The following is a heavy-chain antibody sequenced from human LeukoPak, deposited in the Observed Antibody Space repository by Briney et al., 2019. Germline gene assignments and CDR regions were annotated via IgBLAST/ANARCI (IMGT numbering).Heavy chain of an antibody. CDR3: ARVWRAIAVDY. D-gene: IGHD6-13*01. J-gene: IGHJ4*02. Sequence: ASVKVSCKASGYTFTSYGISWVRQAPGQGLEWMGWISAYNGNTNYAQKFQGRVTITGDTSASTAYMELSSLRSEDTAVYYCARVWRAIAVDYWGQGTLVTVSS. CDR2: ISAYNGNT. V-gene: IGHV1-18*01. CDR1: GYTFTSYG.